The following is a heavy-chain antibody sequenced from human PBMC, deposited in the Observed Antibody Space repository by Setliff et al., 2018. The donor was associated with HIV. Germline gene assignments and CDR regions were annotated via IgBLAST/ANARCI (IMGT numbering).Heavy chain of an antibody. CDR1: GYTFTSYG. Sequence: ASVKVSCKASGYTFTSYGISWVRQAPGQGLEWMGRISAYNGNTNYAQKLQGRVTMTTDTSTSTAYMELSSLRSEDTAVYYCASMGVAGTLSLYYYYYYGMDVWGQGTTVTVSS. D-gene: IGHD6-19*01. CDR2: ISAYNGNT. CDR3: ASMGVAGTLSLYYYYYYGMDV. V-gene: IGHV1-18*01. J-gene: IGHJ6*02.